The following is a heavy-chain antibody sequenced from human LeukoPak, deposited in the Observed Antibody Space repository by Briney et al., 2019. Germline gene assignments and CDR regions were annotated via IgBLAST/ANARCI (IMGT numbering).Heavy chain of an antibody. CDR1: GGTFSSYS. D-gene: IGHD3-16*01. CDR2: IIPIFGTA. J-gene: IGHJ6*03. V-gene: IGHV1-69*05. Sequence: SVKVSCKASGGTFSSYSINWVRQAPGQGLEWMGRIIPIFGTANYAQKFQGRVTITTDESTSTAYMELSSLRSDDTAVYYCARGVLGYYYYMDVWGKGTTVTASS. CDR3: ARGVLGYYYYMDV.